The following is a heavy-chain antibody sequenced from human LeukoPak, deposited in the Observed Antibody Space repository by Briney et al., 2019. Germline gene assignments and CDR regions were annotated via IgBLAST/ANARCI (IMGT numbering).Heavy chain of an antibody. Sequence: PSQTLSLTCTVSGGSISGGSYYWSWIRQPPGKGLEWIGYIYYSGSTKYNLSLKSRVTISVDTSKNQLYLKLSSVTAADTAVYYCARGEYGLFDYWGQGTLVTVSS. J-gene: IGHJ4*02. CDR3: ARGEYGLFDY. CDR2: IYYSGST. V-gene: IGHV4-61*01. CDR1: GGSISGGSYY. D-gene: IGHD2/OR15-2a*01.